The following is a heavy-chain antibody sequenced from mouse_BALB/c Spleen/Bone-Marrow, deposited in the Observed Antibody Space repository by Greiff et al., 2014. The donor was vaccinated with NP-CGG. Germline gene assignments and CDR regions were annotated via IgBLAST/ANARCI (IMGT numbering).Heavy chain of an antibody. CDR2: INSGGSYT. CDR3: ARRGLYDGSAWFAY. Sequence: DVKLVESGGDLVKPGGSLKFSCAASGFTFSSYGMSWVRQTPDKRLEWVATINSGGSYTYYSDSVKGRFTISRDSAKNTLYLQMSSLRSEDTAMYYCARRGLYDGSAWFAYWGQGTLVTVSA. CDR1: GFTFSSYG. J-gene: IGHJ3*01. D-gene: IGHD2-3*01. V-gene: IGHV5-6*02.